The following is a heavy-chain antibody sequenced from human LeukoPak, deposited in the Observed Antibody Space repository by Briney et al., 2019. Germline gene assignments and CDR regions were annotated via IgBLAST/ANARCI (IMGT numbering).Heavy chain of an antibody. J-gene: IGHJ4*02. V-gene: IGHV3-23*01. CDR3: AKDLYLRDSWSGYFDY. CDR2: ISASGSAT. Sequence: GGSLRLSCAASGFIFSNYGMNWIRQAPGKGLEWVAAISASGSATSYADSVRGRFTISRDNSKSTTYLQMNSLRAEDTAVFYCAKDLYLRDSWSGYFDYWGQGIPVTVSS. CDR1: GFIFSNYG. D-gene: IGHD3-3*01.